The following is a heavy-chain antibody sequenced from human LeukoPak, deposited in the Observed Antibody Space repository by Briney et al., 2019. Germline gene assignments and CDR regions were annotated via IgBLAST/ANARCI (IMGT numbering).Heavy chain of an antibody. J-gene: IGHJ4*02. CDR1: GGTFSSYA. CDR2: IIPIFGTA. D-gene: IGHD3-22*01. Sequence: SVKVSCKASGGTFSSYAISWVRQAPGQGLEWMGRIIPIFGTANYAQKFQGRVTITTDESTSTAYMELSSLRTEDTAVYYCARGTSRYYDSSGYLDWGQGTLVTVSS. CDR3: ARGTSRYYDSSGYLD. V-gene: IGHV1-69*05.